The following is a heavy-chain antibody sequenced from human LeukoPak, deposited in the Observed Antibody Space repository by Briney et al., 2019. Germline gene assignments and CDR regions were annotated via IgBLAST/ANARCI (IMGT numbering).Heavy chain of an antibody. V-gene: IGHV1-18*01. J-gene: IGHJ5*02. D-gene: IGHD6-13*01. CDR1: GYTFTSYG. Sequence: ASVKVSCKASGYTFTSYGISWVRQAPGQGLEWMGWISAYNGNTNYAQKLQGRVTMTTDTSTSTAYMELRSLRSDDTAVYYCARAWSYRQQLDWFDPWGQGTLVTVSS. CDR3: ARAWSYRQQLDWFDP. CDR2: ISAYNGNT.